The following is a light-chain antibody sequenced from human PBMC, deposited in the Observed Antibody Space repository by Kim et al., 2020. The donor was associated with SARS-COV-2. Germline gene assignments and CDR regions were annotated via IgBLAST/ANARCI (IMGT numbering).Light chain of an antibody. J-gene: IGKJ2*01. V-gene: IGKV3D-7*01. CDR2: GAS. CDR3: QQDYNLPYT. CDR1: QSFSSSY. Sequence: PGERVTLSCRDSQSFSSSYLTGYQQKPGQAPRLLIHGASTRATGIPARFSGSGSGTDFTLTISSLQPEDFAVYYCQQDYNLPYTFGQGTKLEIK.